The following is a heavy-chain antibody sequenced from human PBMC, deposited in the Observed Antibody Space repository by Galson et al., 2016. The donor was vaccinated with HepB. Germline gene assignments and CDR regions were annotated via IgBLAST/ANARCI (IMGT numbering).Heavy chain of an antibody. CDR3: AREDYSHITDNFDS. J-gene: IGHJ4*02. Sequence: SLRLSCAASGFTFHTYWMSWVRQGPAMGLEWVANIKHDGRETYYADSVRGRVTISRDNTKNSLYLDIYSLRGEDTAVYFCAREDYSHITDNFDSWGQGTLVTVSS. CDR2: IKHDGRET. CDR1: GFTFHTYW. D-gene: IGHD4-11*01. V-gene: IGHV3-7*03.